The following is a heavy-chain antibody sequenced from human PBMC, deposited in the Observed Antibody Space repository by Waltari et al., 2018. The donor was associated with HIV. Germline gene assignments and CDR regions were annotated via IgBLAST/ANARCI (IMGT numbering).Heavy chain of an antibody. CDR2: IIPIFGTA. J-gene: IGHJ3*02. V-gene: IGHV1-69*01. CDR3: ARHIVVVTAIREDDAFDI. Sequence: QVQRVQSGAEAKKPGCSVKVTCKASGGTFSSYAISRVRQDPGQGLEWKGGIIPIFGTANYAQKFQGRVTIPADEATSTAYMELSSLRSEDTAVYSCARHIVVVTAIREDDAFDIWGQGTMVTVSS. D-gene: IGHD2-21*02. CDR1: GGTFSSYA.